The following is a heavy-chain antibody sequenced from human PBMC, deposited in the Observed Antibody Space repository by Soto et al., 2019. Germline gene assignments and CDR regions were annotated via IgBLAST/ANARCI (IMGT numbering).Heavy chain of an antibody. D-gene: IGHD3-10*01. CDR2: VIPIFGTA. Sequence: QVQLVQSGAEVKNPGSSVKVSCKASGGTFSSYVISWVRQAPGQGLEWMGGVIPIFGTANYAQKFQGRVTIAADESTSTAYMELSSLRSEDTAVYYCARGEPMVRGVIIHYYYYGMDVWGQGTTVTVSS. J-gene: IGHJ6*02. CDR3: ARGEPMVRGVIIHYYYYGMDV. V-gene: IGHV1-69*01. CDR1: GGTFSSYV.